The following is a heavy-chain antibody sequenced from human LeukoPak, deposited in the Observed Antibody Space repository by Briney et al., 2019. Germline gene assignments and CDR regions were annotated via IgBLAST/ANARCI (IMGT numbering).Heavy chain of an antibody. J-gene: IGHJ4*02. CDR1: GGSISSGSYY. CDR3: ARDSPRDYFDS. V-gene: IGHV4-61*02. Sequence: SETLSLTCTVSGGSISSGSYYWTWIRQPPGQGLEWIMRIYTSGSTNYNPSLGSRATISLDTSKNQFSLTLSSLTAADTAVYYCARDSPRDYFDSWGQGTLVTVSS. CDR2: IYTSGST.